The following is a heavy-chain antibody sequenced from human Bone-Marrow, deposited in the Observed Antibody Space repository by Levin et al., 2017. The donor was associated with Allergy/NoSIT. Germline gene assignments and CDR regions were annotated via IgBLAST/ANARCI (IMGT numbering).Heavy chain of an antibody. CDR2: SYRDDDT. CDR1: GFSLSTPGVG. CDR3: AHLQASYRL. J-gene: IGHJ4*02. V-gene: IGHV2-5*02. D-gene: IGHD1-26*01. Sequence: SGPTLVKPTQTLTLTCTFSGFSLSTPGVGVGWIRQPPGKALEWLALSYRDDDTRYTPSLKTRHTIIRGTSQDQVRVTLTNMDPVDTPTSFCAHLQASYRLWAQGILVTVSS.